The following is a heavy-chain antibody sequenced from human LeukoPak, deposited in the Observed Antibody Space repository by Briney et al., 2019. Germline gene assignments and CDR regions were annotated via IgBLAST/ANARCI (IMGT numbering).Heavy chain of an antibody. CDR3: AKESGYSYGHNALDI. J-gene: IGHJ3*02. CDR2: ISRDGGRT. V-gene: IGHV3-43*02. D-gene: IGHD5-18*01. Sequence: PGGSLRLSCAASGFTFDDYAMHWVRQAPGKGLEWVSLISRDGGRTYYADSVKGRFTISRDNSKNSLYLQMNSLGTEDTAFYYCAKESGYSYGHNALDIWGQGTVVTVS. CDR1: GFTFDDYA.